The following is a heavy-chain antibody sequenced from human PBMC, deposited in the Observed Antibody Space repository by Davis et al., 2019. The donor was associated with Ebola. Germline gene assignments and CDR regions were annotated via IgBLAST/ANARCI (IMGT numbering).Heavy chain of an antibody. CDR1: GFTFSSYG. CDR3: ARGSEMANPADGDY. V-gene: IGHV3-74*01. CDR2: INSDGSST. D-gene: IGHD5-24*01. J-gene: IGHJ4*02. Sequence: PGGSLRLSCAASGFTFSSYGMHWVRQAPGKGLVWVSRINSDGSSTSYADSVKGRFTISRDNAKNTLYLQMNSLRAEDTAVYYCARGSEMANPADGDYWGQGTLVTVSS.